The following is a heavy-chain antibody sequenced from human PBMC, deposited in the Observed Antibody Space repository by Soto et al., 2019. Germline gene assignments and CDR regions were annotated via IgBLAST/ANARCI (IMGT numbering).Heavy chain of an antibody. CDR3: ARGLRTVRGVIEFAFDI. Sequence: ASVKVSCKASGYTFTRYDINWVRQATGQGLEWMGWMNPNSGNTGYAQKFQGRVTMTRNTSISTAYMELSSLRSEDTAVYYCARGLRTVRGVIEFAFDIWGQGTLVTVSS. V-gene: IGHV1-8*01. J-gene: IGHJ3*02. D-gene: IGHD3-10*01. CDR2: MNPNSGNT. CDR1: GYTFTRYD.